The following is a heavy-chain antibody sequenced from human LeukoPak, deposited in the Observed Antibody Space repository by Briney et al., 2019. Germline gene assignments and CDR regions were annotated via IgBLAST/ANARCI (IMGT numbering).Heavy chain of an antibody. D-gene: IGHD2-2*01. CDR1: GFTFSSYS. Sequence: PGGSLRLSCAASGFTFSSYSMNWVRQAPGKGLEWVSSISSSSSYIYYADSVKGRFTISRDNAKNSLYLQMNSLRAEDTAVYYCARVGQYQLLYDYYYYMDVWGKGTTVTVSS. CDR2: ISSSSSYI. CDR3: ARVGQYQLLYDYYYYMDV. J-gene: IGHJ6*03. V-gene: IGHV3-21*01.